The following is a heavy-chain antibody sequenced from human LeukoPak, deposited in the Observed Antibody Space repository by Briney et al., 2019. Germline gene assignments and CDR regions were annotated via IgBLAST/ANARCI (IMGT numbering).Heavy chain of an antibody. CDR1: GGSFSGYY. V-gene: IGHV4-34*01. CDR2: INHSGST. Sequence: SETLSLTCAVYGGSFSGYYWSWIRQPPGKGLEWIGEINHSGSTNYNPSLRSRVTISVDRSKNQFSLKLSSVTAADTAVYYCARARGYSYTNWFDPWGQGTLVTVSS. D-gene: IGHD5-18*01. CDR3: ARARGYSYTNWFDP. J-gene: IGHJ5*02.